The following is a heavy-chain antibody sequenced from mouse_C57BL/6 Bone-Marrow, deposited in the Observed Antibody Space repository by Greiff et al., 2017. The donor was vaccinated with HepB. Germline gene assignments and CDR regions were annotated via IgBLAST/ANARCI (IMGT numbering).Heavy chain of an antibody. CDR1: GFSFNTYA. V-gene: IGHV10-1*01. Sequence: DVMLVVSGGGLVQPKGSLKLSCAASGFSFNTYAMNWVRQAPGKGLEWVARIRSKSNNYATYYADSVKDRFTISRDDSESMHYLQMNNLKTEDTAMYYCVRTLGGWFAYWGQGTLVTVSA. D-gene: IGHD4-1*01. J-gene: IGHJ3*01. CDR2: IRSKSNNYAT. CDR3: VRTLGGWFAY.